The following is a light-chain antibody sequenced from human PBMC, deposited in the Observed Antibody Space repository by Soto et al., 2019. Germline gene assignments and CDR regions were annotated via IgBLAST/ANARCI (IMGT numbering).Light chain of an antibody. CDR1: SSNIGAGYD. CDR2: GNN. Sequence: QSVLTQPPSVSGAPGQRVTFSCTGSSSNIGAGYDVHWYQQLPGTAPKLLIYGNNNRPSGVPDRFSGSKSGTSASLAITGLQAEDEADYYCQSYDSSLSGVVFGGGTQLTVL. CDR3: QSYDSSLSGVV. J-gene: IGLJ2*01. V-gene: IGLV1-40*01.